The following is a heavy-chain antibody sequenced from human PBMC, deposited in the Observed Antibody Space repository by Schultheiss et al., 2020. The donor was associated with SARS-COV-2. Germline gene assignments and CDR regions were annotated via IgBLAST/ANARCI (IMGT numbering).Heavy chain of an antibody. V-gene: IGHV4-4*07. CDR3: ARDQHGRGLGLDY. J-gene: IGHJ4*02. D-gene: IGHD1-26*01. CDR1: GGSISSYY. CDR2: IYTSGST. Sequence: SQTLSLTCTVSGGSISSYYWSWIRQPAGKGLEWIGRIYTSGSTNYNPSLKSRVTISVDTSKNQFSLQLNSVTPEDTAVYYCARDQHGRGLGLDYWGQGILVTVSS.